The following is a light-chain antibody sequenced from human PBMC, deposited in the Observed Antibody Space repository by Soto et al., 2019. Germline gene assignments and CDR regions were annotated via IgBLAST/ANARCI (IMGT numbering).Light chain of an antibody. CDR1: QSVNNL. V-gene: IGKV3-15*01. CDR3: QQYNKWPIT. Sequence: EIVLTQSPASLSVSPGERVTLSCRASQSVNNLLAWYQQKPGQAPRLLIYGAFTRATGIPARFSGSGSGTEFTLTISSLQSEDFAVYYCQQYNKWPITFGPGTRLE. CDR2: GAF. J-gene: IGKJ5*01.